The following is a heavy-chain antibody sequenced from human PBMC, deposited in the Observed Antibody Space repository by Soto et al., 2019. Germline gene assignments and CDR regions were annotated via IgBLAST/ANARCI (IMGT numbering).Heavy chain of an antibody. CDR1: GFTFSSYG. D-gene: IGHD1-26*01. CDR2: IPYDGGNE. V-gene: IGHV3-30*18. CDR3: AKDRYSGTYPTDFDY. Sequence: GGSLRLSCAGSGFTFSSYGIHWVRQAPGKGLEWVALIPYDGGNEKYTESVKDRFTISRDDSHNVAYLQMSSLRTEDTAMYYCAKDRYSGTYPTDFDYWGQGSLVTVSS. J-gene: IGHJ4*02.